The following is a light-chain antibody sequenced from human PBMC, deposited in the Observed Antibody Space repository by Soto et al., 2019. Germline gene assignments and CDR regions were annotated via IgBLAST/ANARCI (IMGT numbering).Light chain of an antibody. CDR2: GAS. CDR3: QQSGSSPRT. CDR1: QSVSSSY. J-gene: IGKJ1*01. V-gene: IGKV3-20*01. Sequence: EIVLTQSPGTLSLSPGERATLSCRASQSVSSSYLAWYQQKPGQAPRLLIYGASSRATGIPDRFSGSGSGTDFTLTISRLVPEDYAVYYCQQSGSSPRTFGQGTTVEIK.